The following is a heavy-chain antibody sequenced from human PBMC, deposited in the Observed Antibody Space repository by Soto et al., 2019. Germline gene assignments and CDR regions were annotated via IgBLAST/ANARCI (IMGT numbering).Heavy chain of an antibody. CDR1: GFTFSSYG. CDR3: AKDVFRYYYDSSGYYYGYFDY. Sequence: QVQLVESGGGVVQPGRSLRLSCAASGFTFSSYGMHWVRQAPGKGLEWVAVISYDGSNKYYADSVKGRFTISRDNSKNTLYLQMNSLRAEDTAVYYCAKDVFRYYYDSSGYYYGYFDYWGQGTLVTVSS. J-gene: IGHJ4*02. CDR2: ISYDGSNK. D-gene: IGHD3-22*01. V-gene: IGHV3-30*18.